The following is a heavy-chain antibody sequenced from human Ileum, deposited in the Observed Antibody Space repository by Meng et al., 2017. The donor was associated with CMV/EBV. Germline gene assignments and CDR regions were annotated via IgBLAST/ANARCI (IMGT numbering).Heavy chain of an antibody. CDR1: ACTFSEYP. J-gene: IGHJ4*02. CDR3: PREIIYVLDY. Sequence: LVEIAGLLVESAGSRSPFRAASACTFSEYPMALGRPAPGKVLEWCSTIYHDATGMYYGRSERGRLTISRDNAKSSLYRQIIRRTVEDTAGNYGPREIIYVLDYWGQGALVTVSS. V-gene: IGHV3-21*01. D-gene: IGHD5/OR15-5a*01. CDR2: IYHDATGM.